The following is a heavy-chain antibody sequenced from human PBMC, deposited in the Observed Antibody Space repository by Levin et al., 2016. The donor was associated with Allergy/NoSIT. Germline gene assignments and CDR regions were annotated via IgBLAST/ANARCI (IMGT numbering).Heavy chain of an antibody. D-gene: IGHD3-10*01. Sequence: WVRQAPGQGLEWMGIINPSGGSTSYAQKFQGRVTMTRDTSTSTVYMELSSLRSEDTAVYYCATPGNGSGSQMGRLYGMDVWGQGTTVTVSS. CDR3: ATPGNGSGSQMGRLYGMDV. V-gene: IGHV1-46*01. CDR2: INPSGGST. J-gene: IGHJ6*02.